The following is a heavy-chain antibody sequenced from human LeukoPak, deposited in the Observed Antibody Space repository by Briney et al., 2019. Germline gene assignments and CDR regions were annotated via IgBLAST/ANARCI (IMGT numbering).Heavy chain of an antibody. V-gene: IGHV3-21*03. CDR2: ISSSSSYI. CDR3: TTYAGYCSGGSCYRSGY. Sequence: GGSLRLSCAASGFTFSSYSMNWVRQAPGKGLEWVSSISSSSSYIHYADSVKGRFTISRDNAKNSLYLQMNSLKTEDTAVYYCTTYAGYCSGGSCYRSGYWGQGTLVTVSS. CDR1: GFTFSSYS. D-gene: IGHD2-15*01. J-gene: IGHJ4*02.